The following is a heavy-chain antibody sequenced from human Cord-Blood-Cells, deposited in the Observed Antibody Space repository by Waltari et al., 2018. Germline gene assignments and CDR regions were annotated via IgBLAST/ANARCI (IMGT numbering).Heavy chain of an antibody. V-gene: IGHV3-15*01. Sequence: EVQLVESGGGLVKPGGSLRLSCAASGFTFSNAWMRWVRKAPGKGLEWVGRIKSKTDCGTTDYAAPVKGRFTISRDDSKNTLYLQMNSLKTEDTAVYYCTTDAENSGSYYFDYWGQGTLVTVSS. J-gene: IGHJ4*02. CDR3: TTDAENSGSYYFDY. CDR2: IKSKTDCGTT. CDR1: GFTFSNAW. D-gene: IGHD1-26*01.